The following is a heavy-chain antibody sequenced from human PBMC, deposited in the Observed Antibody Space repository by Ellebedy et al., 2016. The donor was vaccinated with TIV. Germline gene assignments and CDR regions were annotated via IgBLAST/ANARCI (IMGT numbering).Heavy chain of an antibody. D-gene: IGHD3-10*01. J-gene: IGHJ4*02. V-gene: IGHV4-61*01. CDR3: ATDEGIY. Sequence: MPSETLSLTCTVSGGSVSSTNYYWTWIRQPPGKGLEWVGYIYSSGRTDYKHSLKSRMAISVDTSRNQISLKLSSVTAADTAVYYCATDEGIYWGQGTLVTVSS. CDR1: GGSVSSTNYY. CDR2: IYSSGRT.